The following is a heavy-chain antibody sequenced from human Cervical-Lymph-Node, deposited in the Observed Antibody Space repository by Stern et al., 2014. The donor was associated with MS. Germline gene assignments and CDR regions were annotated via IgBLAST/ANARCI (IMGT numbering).Heavy chain of an antibody. J-gene: IGHJ4*02. CDR1: GFTFSSYA. V-gene: IGHV3-23*04. D-gene: IGHD4-17*01. Sequence: EVQLVESGGGLVQPGGSLRLSCAASGFTFSSYAMSWVRQAPGKGLEWVSAVRGRGGSKYYADSVKGRFTISRDNSQNNLDLPTNSLRAEDTALYYCAKSTVTSLSDYWGQGTLVTVSS. CDR2: VRGRGGSK. CDR3: AKSTVTSLSDY.